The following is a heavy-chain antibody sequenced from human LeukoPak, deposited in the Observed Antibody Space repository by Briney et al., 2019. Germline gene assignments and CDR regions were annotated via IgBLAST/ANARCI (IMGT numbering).Heavy chain of an antibody. V-gene: IGHV1-46*01. CDR2: INPSGGST. CDR3: ARGGESPYCGGDCYQIEFRK. D-gene: IGHD2-21*02. J-gene: IGHJ4*02. CDR1: GYTFTSYY. Sequence: ASVKVSCKASGYTFTSYYMHWVRQAPGQGLEWMGIINPSGGSTSYAQKFQGRVTMTRDTSTSTVYMELSSLRSEDTAVYYCARGGESPYCGGDCYQIEFRKWGQGTLVTVSS.